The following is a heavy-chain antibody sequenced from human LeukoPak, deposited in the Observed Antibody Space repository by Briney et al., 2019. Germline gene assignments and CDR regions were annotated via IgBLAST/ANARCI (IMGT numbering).Heavy chain of an antibody. Sequence: GGSLRPSCAASGLTFSSYAMSWVRQAPGKGLEWVSSISSSGAITYHADSVKGRFTISRDNSKHTLYLQMNGLRAEDTAIYYCAKGGINYFDYWGQGTLVTVSS. D-gene: IGHD1-26*01. V-gene: IGHV3-23*01. CDR3: AKGGINYFDY. CDR1: GLTFSSYA. CDR2: ISSSGAIT. J-gene: IGHJ4*02.